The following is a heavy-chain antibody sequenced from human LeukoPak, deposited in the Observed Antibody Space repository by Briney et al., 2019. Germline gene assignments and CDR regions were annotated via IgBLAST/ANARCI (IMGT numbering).Heavy chain of an antibody. CDR3: ARDIESGVVVAATPGNWFDP. Sequence: SETLSLTCTVSGGSISSYSWSWIRQPAVKGLEWIGRMYTSGSTKYNPSLKSRVTMSVDTSKNQFSLKLSSVTAADTAVYYCARDIESGVVVAATPGNWFDPWGQGTLVTVSS. CDR2: MYTSGST. J-gene: IGHJ5*02. CDR1: GGSISSYS. V-gene: IGHV4-4*07. D-gene: IGHD2-15*01.